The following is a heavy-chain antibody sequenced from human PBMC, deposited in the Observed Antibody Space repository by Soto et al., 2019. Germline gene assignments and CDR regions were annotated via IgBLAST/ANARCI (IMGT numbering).Heavy chain of an antibody. CDR2: IYQSGST. CDR1: GGSISSGGYS. D-gene: IGHD4-4*01. J-gene: IGHJ6*02. Sequence: SETLSLTCAVSGGSISSGGYSWCWIRQPPGKGLEWIGYIYQSGSTYYNPSLKSRGTISVDRSRNQFSLKLSSVTAADTAVYFCATQSYSNSGAYYYYAMDVWGQGTTVTVSS. CDR3: ATQSYSNSGAYYYYAMDV. V-gene: IGHV4-30-2*01.